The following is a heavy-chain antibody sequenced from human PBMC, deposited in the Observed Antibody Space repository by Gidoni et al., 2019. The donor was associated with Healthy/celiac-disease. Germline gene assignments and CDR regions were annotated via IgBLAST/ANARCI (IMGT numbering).Heavy chain of an antibody. Sequence: QVQLVESGGGVVQTGRSLRLSCAASGFTFSSYGMHWVRQATGKGLEGVAVILYDGSNKYYADSVNGRFTISRDNSKNTLYLQMNRLRAEDTAVYYCACLDGDYYYYYGMDVWGQGTTVTDLL. CDR3: ACLDGDYYYYYGMDV. D-gene: IGHD4-17*01. V-gene: IGHV3-30*03. CDR1: GFTFSSYG. CDR2: ILYDGSNK. J-gene: IGHJ6*02.